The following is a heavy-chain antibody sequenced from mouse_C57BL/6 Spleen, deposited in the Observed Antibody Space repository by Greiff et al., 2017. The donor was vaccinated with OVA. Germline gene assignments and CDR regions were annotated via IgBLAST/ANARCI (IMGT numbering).Heavy chain of an antibody. J-gene: IGHJ3*01. CDR1: GFTFSSYT. CDR3: AREYYGSSPFAY. V-gene: IGHV5-9*01. CDR2: ISGGGGNT. Sequence: EVQLVESGGGLVKPGGSLKLSCAASGFTFSSYTMSWVRQTPEKRLEWVATISGGGGNTYYPDSVKGRFTISRDNAKNTLYLQMSSLRSEDTALYYCAREYYGSSPFAYWGQGTLVTVSA. D-gene: IGHD1-1*01.